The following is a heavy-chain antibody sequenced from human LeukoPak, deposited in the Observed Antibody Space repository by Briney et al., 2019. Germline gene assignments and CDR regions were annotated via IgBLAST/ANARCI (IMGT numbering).Heavy chain of an antibody. V-gene: IGHV3-11*06. CDR3: ARELSAGTTGMDV. J-gene: IGHJ6*02. D-gene: IGHD1-1*01. Sequence: PGGSLRLSCAASGFTFSDYYMSWIRQAPGKGLEWVSYISSSSSYTNYADSVKGRFTISRDNAKNSLYLQMNSLRDEDTAVYYCARELSAGTTGMDVWGQGTTVTVSS. CDR1: GFTFSDYY. CDR2: ISSSSSYT.